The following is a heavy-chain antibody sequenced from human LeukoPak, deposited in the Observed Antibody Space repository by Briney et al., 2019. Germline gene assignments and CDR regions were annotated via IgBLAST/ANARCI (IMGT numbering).Heavy chain of an antibody. CDR1: GFTFSSYG. V-gene: IGHV3-33*01. Sequence: PGGSLTLSCAASGFTFSSYGMHWLRQAPGKGLEWVAVIWYDGSNKYYADSVKGRFTISRDNSKNTLYLQMNSLRAEDTAVYYCARDLVAAGYDYWGQGTLVTVSS. J-gene: IGHJ4*02. CDR3: ARDLVAAGYDY. D-gene: IGHD6-13*01. CDR2: IWYDGSNK.